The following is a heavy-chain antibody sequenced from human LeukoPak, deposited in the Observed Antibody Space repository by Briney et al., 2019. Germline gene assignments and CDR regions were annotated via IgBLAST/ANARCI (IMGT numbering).Heavy chain of an antibody. CDR1: GFTFSTYV. V-gene: IGHV3-64D*06. Sequence: PGGSLRLSCSVSGFTFSTYVMHWVRLAPGKGLEYVSAISSNGDNTYYADSVKGRFTISRDNSKNTLYLQMSSLRADDTAVYYCVRGTGYWGQGPLVTVSS. CDR3: VRGTGY. CDR2: ISSNGDNT. J-gene: IGHJ4*02.